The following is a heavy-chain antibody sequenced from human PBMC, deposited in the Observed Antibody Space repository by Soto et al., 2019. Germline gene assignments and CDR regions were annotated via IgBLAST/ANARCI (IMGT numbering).Heavy chain of an antibody. J-gene: IGHJ4*02. CDR2: ISSDGKHK. Sequence: ESGGGVVQPGRSLRLSCAASGFTVSAYTMHWVRQAPGKGLEWVAVISSDGKHKYYTDSVKGRFTISRDTSTNTLYLQMNSLRAEDTAVYYCARWEQPLFDYWGQGTLVTVSS. V-gene: IGHV3-30*04. D-gene: IGHD1-26*01. CDR1: GFTVSAYT. CDR3: ARWEQPLFDY.